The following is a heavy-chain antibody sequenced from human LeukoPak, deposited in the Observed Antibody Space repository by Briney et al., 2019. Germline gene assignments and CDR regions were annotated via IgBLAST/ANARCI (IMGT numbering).Heavy chain of an antibody. CDR1: GGSINSYY. J-gene: IGHJ5*02. V-gene: IGHV4-59*08. Sequence: PSETLSLTCTVSGGSINSYYWSWIRQPPGKGLEWIGCFYYSGSTNYNPSLKSQVTISVDTSKKQFSLKVSSVTAADTAVYYCARHLVSNQQLVHHNWFDPWGQGALVTVSS. CDR3: ARHLVSNQQLVHHNWFDP. CDR2: FYYSGST. D-gene: IGHD6-13*01.